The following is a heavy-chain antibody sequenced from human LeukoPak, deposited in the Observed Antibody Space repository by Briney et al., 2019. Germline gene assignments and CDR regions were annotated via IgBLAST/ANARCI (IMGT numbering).Heavy chain of an antibody. J-gene: IGHJ2*01. Sequence: PGGSLRLSCTASGFTFNSYAMSWVRQAPGKGLEWVSAISGSGGSTYYADSVKGRFTISRDNSKNTLYLQMNSLRAEDTAVYYCAKERVSYYLHWYFDLWGRGTLVTVSS. CDR1: GFTFNSYA. CDR3: AKERVSYYLHWYFDL. V-gene: IGHV3-23*01. CDR2: ISGSGGST. D-gene: IGHD2-21*01.